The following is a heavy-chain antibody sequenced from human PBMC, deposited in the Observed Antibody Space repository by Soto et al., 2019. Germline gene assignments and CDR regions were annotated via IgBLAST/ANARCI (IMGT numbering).Heavy chain of an antibody. Sequence: SETLSLTCNVSGGSISGYYWSWIRQSPGKGLEYIGYIYYRGSTNYNSSLKSRVTMSVDTSRNQFSLKMNSVTAADTAVYYCARQQLLPFYYALDVWGQGTTVTVSS. J-gene: IGHJ6*02. CDR2: IYYRGST. CDR1: GGSISGYY. D-gene: IGHD1-26*01. CDR3: ARQQLLPFYYALDV. V-gene: IGHV4-59*01.